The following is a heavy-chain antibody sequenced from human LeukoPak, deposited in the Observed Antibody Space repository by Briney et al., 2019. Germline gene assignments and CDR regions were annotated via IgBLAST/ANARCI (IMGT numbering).Heavy chain of an antibody. V-gene: IGHV4-59*01. D-gene: IGHD3-9*01. J-gene: IGHJ3*02. CDR3: ARYVDSPYYDILTGYYKGNDAFDI. Sequence: SETLSLTCTVSGGSISSYYWSWIRQPPGKGLEWIGYIYYSGSTNYNPSLKSRVTISVDTSKNQFSLKLSSVTAADTVVYYCARYVDSPYYDILTGYYKGNDAFDIWGQGTMVTVSS. CDR2: IYYSGST. CDR1: GGSISSYY.